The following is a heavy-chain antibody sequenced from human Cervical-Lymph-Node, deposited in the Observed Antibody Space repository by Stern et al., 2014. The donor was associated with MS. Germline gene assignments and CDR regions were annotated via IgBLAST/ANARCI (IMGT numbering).Heavy chain of an antibody. CDR3: MGVGDAMHV. CDR2: MSFVGGNK. V-gene: IGHV3-30*03. J-gene: IGHJ6*02. Sequence: DQLVESGGGVVQPGRSLTLSCAASGFSLSNSGMHWVRQAPGKGLAWVAVMSFVGGNKKYGDSVKGRFSISRDMANNTLFLQMNSLRPEDTAVYYCMGVGDAMHVWGQGTTVIVSS. CDR1: GFSLSNSG.